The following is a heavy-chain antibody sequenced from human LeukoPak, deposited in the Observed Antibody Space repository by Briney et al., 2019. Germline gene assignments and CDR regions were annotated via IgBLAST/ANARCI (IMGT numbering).Heavy chain of an antibody. J-gene: IGHJ4*02. CDR1: GFTFSSYA. V-gene: IGHV3-23*01. D-gene: IGHD2-2*01. CDR3: AKDQGPDIVVVPAAVGFDY. Sequence: GGCLRLSCAASGFTFSSYAMSWVRQAPGKGLEWVSAISGSGGSTYYADSVKGRFTISRDNSKNTLYLQMNSLRAEDTAVYYCAKDQGPDIVVVPAAVGFDYWGQGTLVTVSS. CDR2: ISGSGGST.